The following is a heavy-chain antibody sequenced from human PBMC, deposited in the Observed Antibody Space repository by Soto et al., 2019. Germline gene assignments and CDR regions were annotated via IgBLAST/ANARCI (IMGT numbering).Heavy chain of an antibody. CDR2: IWYDGSNE. V-gene: IGHV3-33*01. Sequence: QVQLVESGGGVVQPGRSLRLACAASGFTFSTYGMHWVRQAPGKGLEWVAVIWYDGSNEYYADSVKGRFTISRDNSRNTLFLQMNSLRFEDTAVYYCARGVDVGDYSLSYLHPWGQGTLVTVSS. CDR1: GFTFSTYG. J-gene: IGHJ5*02. D-gene: IGHD4-4*01. CDR3: ARGVDVGDYSLSYLHP.